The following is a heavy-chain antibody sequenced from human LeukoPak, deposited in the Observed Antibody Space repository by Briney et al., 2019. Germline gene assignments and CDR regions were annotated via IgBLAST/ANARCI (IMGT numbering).Heavy chain of an antibody. D-gene: IGHD4-17*01. V-gene: IGHV4-59*01. Sequence: SETLSLTCTISGDSTNTYFWSRIRQPPGKGLEWIGYIYYTGTTNYNPSLKSRVTISVDTSKNQFSLKVSSVTAADTGVYYCASKSTDHGELRFDYWGQGTLVTVSS. J-gene: IGHJ4*02. CDR1: GDSTNTYF. CDR2: IYYTGTT. CDR3: ASKSTDHGELRFDY.